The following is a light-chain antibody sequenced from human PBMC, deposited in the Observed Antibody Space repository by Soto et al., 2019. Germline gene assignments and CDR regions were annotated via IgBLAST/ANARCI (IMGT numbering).Light chain of an antibody. CDR2: DAS. Sequence: ETVLTHSPATLSLSPWEIATLSCRASQSVSTYLAWYQQKPGQAPRLLIYDASNRVTGIPARFSGSGSGTDFTLTISRLEPEDFAVYYCQQYGSSPLTFGQGTRLEIK. J-gene: IGKJ5*01. V-gene: IGKV3-20*01. CDR3: QQYGSSPLT. CDR1: QSVSTY.